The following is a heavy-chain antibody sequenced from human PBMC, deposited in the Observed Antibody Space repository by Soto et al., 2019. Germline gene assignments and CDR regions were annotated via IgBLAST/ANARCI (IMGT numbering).Heavy chain of an antibody. J-gene: IGHJ5*02. V-gene: IGHV1-3*01. CDR2: ISDGNGNT. Sequence: QVQLVQSGAEVKKPGASVKVSCKASGYTFTSYAMHWVRQAPGQRLEWMGWISDGNGNTKYSQKFQGRVTINRDTSASTAYMELSSLRSEDTAVYYCARRLAAAGSGFDPWGQGTLVTVSS. CDR3: ARRLAAAGSGFDP. D-gene: IGHD6-13*01. CDR1: GYTFTSYA.